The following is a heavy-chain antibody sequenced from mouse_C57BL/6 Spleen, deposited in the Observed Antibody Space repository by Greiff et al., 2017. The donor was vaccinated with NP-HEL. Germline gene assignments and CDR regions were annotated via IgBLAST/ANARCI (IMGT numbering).Heavy chain of an antibody. CDR3: AREAITTVVYFDY. V-gene: IGHV1-53*01. CDR2: INPSNGGT. CDR1: GYTFTSYW. D-gene: IGHD1-1*01. J-gene: IGHJ2*01. Sequence: QVQLQQPGTELVKPGASVKLSCKASGYTFTSYWMHWVKQRPGQGLEWIGNINPSNGGTNYNEKFKSKATLTVDESSSTAYMQLSSLTSEDSAVYYCAREAITTVVYFDYWGQGTTLTVSS.